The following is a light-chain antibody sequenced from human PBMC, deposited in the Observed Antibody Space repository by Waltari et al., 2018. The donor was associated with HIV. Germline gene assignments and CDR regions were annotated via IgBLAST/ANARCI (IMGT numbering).Light chain of an antibody. Sequence: SALTQPASVSGSPGQSITISCTGTNSDVGSYNLVSWYQQHPGKAPKLMIYEDSKRPAGISNRFSGSKSGNTASLTISGLQAEDEAEYFCCSYAGTSTPYVFGIGTKVTVL. CDR2: EDS. V-gene: IGLV2-23*01. CDR1: NSDVGSYNL. J-gene: IGLJ1*01. CDR3: CSYAGTSTPYV.